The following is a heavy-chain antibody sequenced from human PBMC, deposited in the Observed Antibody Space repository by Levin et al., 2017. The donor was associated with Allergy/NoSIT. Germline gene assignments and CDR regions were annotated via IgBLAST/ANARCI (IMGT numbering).Heavy chain of an antibody. CDR2: IWYDGSNK. CDR1: GFTFSSYG. V-gene: IGHV3-33*01. J-gene: IGHJ3*02. Sequence: AGGSLRLSCAASGFTFSSYGMHWVRQAPGKGLEWVAVIWYDGSNKYYADSVKGRFTISRDNSKNTLYLQMNSLRAEDTAVYYCARDYMDSGNDAFDIWGQGTMVTVSS. CDR3: ARDYMDSGNDAFDI. D-gene: IGHD3-10*01.